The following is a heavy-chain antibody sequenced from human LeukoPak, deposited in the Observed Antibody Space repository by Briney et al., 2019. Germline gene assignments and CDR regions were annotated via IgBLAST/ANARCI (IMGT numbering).Heavy chain of an antibody. CDR3: AREATHLGY. CDR1: GGSISSSSYY. J-gene: IGHJ4*02. V-gene: IGHV4-39*07. Sequence: SETLSLTCTVSGGSISSSSYYWGWIRQPPGKGLGWIGSIYYSGSTYYNPSLKSRVTISVDTSKNQFSLKLSSVTAADTAVYYCAREATHLGYWGQGTLVTVSS. CDR2: IYYSGST.